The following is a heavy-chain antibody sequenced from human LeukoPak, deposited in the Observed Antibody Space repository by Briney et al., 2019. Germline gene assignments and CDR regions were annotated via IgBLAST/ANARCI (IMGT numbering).Heavy chain of an antibody. CDR2: IIPIFGTT. D-gene: IGHD3-9*01. V-gene: IGHV1-69*06. CDR3: AREMVHYDILTGYYPSNMDV. J-gene: IGHJ6*03. Sequence: GASVKVSCKASGGTFSSYAISWVRHAPGQGLEWMGGIIPIFGTTNYAQKFQGRVTITADKSTSTAYMELSSLRSEDTAVYYCAREMVHYDILTGYYPSNMDVWGKGATVTVSS. CDR1: GGTFSSYA.